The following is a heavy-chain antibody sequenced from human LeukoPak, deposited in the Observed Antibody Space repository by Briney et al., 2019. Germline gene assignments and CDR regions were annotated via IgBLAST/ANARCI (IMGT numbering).Heavy chain of an antibody. CDR3: ARSNSGSYSDRDAFDI. D-gene: IGHD1-26*01. V-gene: IGHV2-70*17. CDR1: GFSLSTNAMC. J-gene: IGHJ3*02. Sequence: SGPTLVNPTQTLALTCTFSGFSLSTNAMCVSWIRQPPGKALEWLARIDWADDKFYSTSLKTRLTISKDTSKNQVVLTMTNMDPVDTATYYCARSNSGSYSDRDAFDIWGQGTMVSVSS. CDR2: IDWADDK.